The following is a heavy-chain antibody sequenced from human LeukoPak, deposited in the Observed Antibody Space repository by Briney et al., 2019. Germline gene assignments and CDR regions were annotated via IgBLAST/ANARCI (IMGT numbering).Heavy chain of an antibody. CDR3: ARPVSGSSGWYYNY. Sequence: SETLSLTCAVYGGSFSGYYWSWIRQPPGKGREGVGEINHSGSTNYNPSRKNRVTLSVDTSKIQFSLKVSSVTAADTAVYYCARPVSGSSGWYYNYWGQGTLVTVSS. CDR2: INHSGST. D-gene: IGHD6-19*01. J-gene: IGHJ4*02. V-gene: IGHV4-34*01. CDR1: GGSFSGYY.